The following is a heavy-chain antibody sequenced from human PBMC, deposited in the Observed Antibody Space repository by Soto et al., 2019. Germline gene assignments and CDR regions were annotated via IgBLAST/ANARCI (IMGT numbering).Heavy chain of an antibody. CDR3: ARLPAVAGTRYYYYGMDV. D-gene: IGHD6-19*01. CDR1: GYSFTSYW. Sequence: VASLKISCKVSGYSFTSYWISWVRQIPGKGLEWMGRIDPSDSYTNYSPSFQGHVTISADKSISTAYLQWSSLKASDTAMYYCARLPAVAGTRYYYYGMDVWGQGTTVTVSS. CDR2: IDPSDSYT. V-gene: IGHV5-10-1*01. J-gene: IGHJ6*02.